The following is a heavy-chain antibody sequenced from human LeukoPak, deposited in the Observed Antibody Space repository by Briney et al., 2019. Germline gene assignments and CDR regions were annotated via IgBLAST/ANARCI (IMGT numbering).Heavy chain of an antibody. CDR1: GGSFSGYY. V-gene: IGHV4-34*01. CDR3: ARVGRYYDFWSGYYTGIQSYFFDY. D-gene: IGHD3-3*01. Sequence: SETLSLTCAVYGGSFSGYYWSWIRQPPGKGLEWIGEINHSGSTNYNPSLKSRVTILVDTSKNQFSLKLSSVTAADTAVYYCARVGRYYDFWSGYYTGIQSYFFDYWGQGTLVTVSS. J-gene: IGHJ4*02. CDR2: INHSGST.